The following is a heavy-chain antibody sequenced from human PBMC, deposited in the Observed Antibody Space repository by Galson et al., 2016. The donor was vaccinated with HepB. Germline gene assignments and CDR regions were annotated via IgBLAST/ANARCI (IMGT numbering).Heavy chain of an antibody. Sequence: SLRLSCAASGFALRRHTMNWVRQAPGKGLEWVSSIDRSSSYIFYADSVRGRFSISRDNAKNSLSLQMNSLRVEDTALYYRTRDIVGASEDDYWGQGTLVTVSS. CDR1: GFALRRHT. CDR2: IDRSSSYI. CDR3: TRDIVGASEDDY. J-gene: IGHJ4*02. D-gene: IGHD1-26*01. V-gene: IGHV3-21*01.